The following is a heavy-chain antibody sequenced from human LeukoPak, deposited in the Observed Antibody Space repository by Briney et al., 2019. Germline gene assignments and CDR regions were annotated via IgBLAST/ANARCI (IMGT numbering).Heavy chain of an antibody. J-gene: IGHJ4*02. D-gene: IGHD3-3*01. CDR2: ISGSGGST. CDR1: GFTFGSYA. Sequence: GGSLRLSSAPSGFTFGSYAMSWVRQAPGKGLEWVSAISGSGGSTYYADSVKGRFTISRDNSKNTLYLQMNSLRAEDTAVYYCARGVGGYYFIAPFDYWGQGTLVTVSS. CDR3: ARGVGGYYFIAPFDY. V-gene: IGHV3-23*01.